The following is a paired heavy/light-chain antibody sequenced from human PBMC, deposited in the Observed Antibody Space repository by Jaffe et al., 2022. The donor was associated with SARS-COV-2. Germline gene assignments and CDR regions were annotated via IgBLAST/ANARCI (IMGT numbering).Heavy chain of an antibody. Sequence: EVQLVESGGGLVKPGGSLRLSCAASGFTFSNAWMSWVRQAPGKGLEWVGRIKSKTDGGTTDYAAPVKGRFTISRDDSKNTLYLQMNSLKTEDTAVYYCTSHENYCSSTSCYTPFDYWGQGTLVTVSS. CDR2: IKSKTDGGTT. CDR3: TSHENYCSSTSCYTPFDY. CDR1: GFTFSNAW. D-gene: IGHD2-2*02. V-gene: IGHV3-15*01. J-gene: IGHJ4*02.
Light chain of an antibody. J-gene: IGLJ3*02. Sequence: SYVLTQPPSVSVAPGQTARITCGGNNIGSKSVHWYQQKPGQAPVLVVYDDSDRPSGIPERFSGSNSGNTATLTISRVEAGDEADYYCQVWDSSSDQEVFGGGTKLTVL. CDR2: DDS. V-gene: IGLV3-21*02. CDR3: QVWDSSSDQEV. CDR1: NIGSKS.